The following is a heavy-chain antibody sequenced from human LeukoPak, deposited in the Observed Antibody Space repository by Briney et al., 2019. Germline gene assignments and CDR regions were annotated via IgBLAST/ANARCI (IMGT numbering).Heavy chain of an antibody. CDR2: IYYSGST. D-gene: IGHD3-3*01. CDR3: ARAPDFWSHYYEY. CDR1: GGSISSYY. Sequence: SETLSLTCTVSGGSISSYYWSWIRQPPGKGLEWIGYIYYSGSTNYNPSLKSRVTISVDTSKNQFSLKLNSVTAADTAVYFCARAPDFWSHYYEYWGHGTRVTVSS. J-gene: IGHJ4*01. V-gene: IGHV4-59*01.